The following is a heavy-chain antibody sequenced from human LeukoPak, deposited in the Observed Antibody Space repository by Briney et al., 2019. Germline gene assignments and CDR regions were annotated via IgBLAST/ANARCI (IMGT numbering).Heavy chain of an antibody. Sequence: SQTLSLTCTVSGGSISSGGYYWSWIRQPPGKGLEWIGYIYHSGSTYYNPSLKSRVTISVDRSKNQFSLKLSSVTAADTAVYYCARERGNDFWSGYWVDYWGQGTLVTVSS. D-gene: IGHD3-3*01. CDR3: ARERGNDFWSGYWVDY. J-gene: IGHJ4*02. V-gene: IGHV4-30-2*01. CDR2: IYHSGST. CDR1: GGSISSGGYY.